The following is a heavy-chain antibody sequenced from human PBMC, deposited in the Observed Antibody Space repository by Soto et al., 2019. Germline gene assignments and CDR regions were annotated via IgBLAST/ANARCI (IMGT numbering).Heavy chain of an antibody. Sequence: QVQLVQSGAEVKKPGASVKVSCKASGYTFASYAISWMRQAPGQGLEWMGWISAYNGNTNYAKKLQGRVTMTTDTSTSTAYMALSSLRSDDTAAYYGARDPPPPDYWGQGTLVTVSS. CDR1: GYTFASYA. J-gene: IGHJ4*02. V-gene: IGHV1-18*01. CDR3: ARDPPPPDY. CDR2: ISAYNGNT.